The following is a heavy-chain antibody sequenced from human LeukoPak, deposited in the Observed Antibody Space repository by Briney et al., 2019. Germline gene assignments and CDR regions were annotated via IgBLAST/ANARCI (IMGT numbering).Heavy chain of an antibody. Sequence: PGGSLRLSCETSGFIFSNCWMTWVRQAPGKGLEWVANIKTDASEKYYADSVKGRFTISRDNAKMSLYLHMNSLRVEDTAVYYCATYSTRNAREFQSWGQGTLVTVSS. CDR1: GFIFSNCW. CDR2: IKTDASEK. CDR3: ATYSTRNAREFQS. J-gene: IGHJ1*01. V-gene: IGHV3-7*01. D-gene: IGHD4-11*01.